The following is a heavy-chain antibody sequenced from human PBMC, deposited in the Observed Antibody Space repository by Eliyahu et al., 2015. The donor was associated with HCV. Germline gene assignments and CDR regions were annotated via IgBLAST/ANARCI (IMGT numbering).Heavy chain of an antibody. D-gene: IGHD5-24*01. CDR3: AEGEWLQPFDY. V-gene: IGHV4-31*02. J-gene: IGHJ4*02. CDR2: GST. Sequence: GSTYYNPSLKSRVTISVDTSKNQFSLKLSSVTAADTAVYYCAEGEWLQPFDYWGQGTLVTVSS.